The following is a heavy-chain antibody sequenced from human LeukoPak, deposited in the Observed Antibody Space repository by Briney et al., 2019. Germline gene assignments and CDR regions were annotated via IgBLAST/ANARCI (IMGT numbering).Heavy chain of an antibody. CDR2: IYYSGST. CDR3: AKDLKIPGDYVFDY. V-gene: IGHV4-59*01. CDR1: GGSISSYY. D-gene: IGHD4-17*01. Sequence: PSETLSLTCTVSGGSISSYYWSWIRQPPGKGLEWIGYIYYSGSTNYNPSLKSRVTISVDTSKNQFSLKLSSVTAADTAVYYCAKDLKIPGDYVFDYWGQGTLVTVSS. J-gene: IGHJ4*02.